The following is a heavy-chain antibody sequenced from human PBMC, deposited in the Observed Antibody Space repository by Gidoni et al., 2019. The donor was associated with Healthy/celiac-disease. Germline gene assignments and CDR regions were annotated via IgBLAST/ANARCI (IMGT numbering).Heavy chain of an antibody. V-gene: IGHV4-4*02. D-gene: IGHD4-17*01. CDR1: GGSISSSNW. CDR3: ARDGSNGDYQTAFDI. J-gene: IGHJ3*02. CDR2: IYHSGST. Sequence: QVQLQESGPGLVKPSGTLSLTCAVSGGSISSSNWWSWVRQPPGKGLEGIGEIYHSGSTNYNPSLKSRVTISVDKSKNQFSLKLSSVTAADTAVYYCARDGSNGDYQTAFDIWGQGTMVTVSS.